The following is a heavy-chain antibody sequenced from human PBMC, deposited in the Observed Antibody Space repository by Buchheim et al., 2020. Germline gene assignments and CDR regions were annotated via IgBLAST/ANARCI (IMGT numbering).Heavy chain of an antibody. CDR1: GFSFSGSS. Sequence: EVQLAESGGGLVQPGGSLKLSCAASGFSFSGSSMHWVRQASGKGLEWVGRIRSKANSYATAYVASVKGRFIISREDSKNTAYLQMNSLKTEDTAVYYCSSGSGGSDDYYNYGLDVWGQGTT. CDR3: SSGSGGSDDYYNYGLDV. D-gene: IGHD2-15*01. CDR2: IRSKANSYAT. J-gene: IGHJ6*02. V-gene: IGHV3-73*01.